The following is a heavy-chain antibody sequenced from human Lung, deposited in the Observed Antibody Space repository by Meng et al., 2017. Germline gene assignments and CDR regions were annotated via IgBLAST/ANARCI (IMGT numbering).Heavy chain of an antibody. CDR3: ASRGGSYSPEFES. Sequence: ASVKVSCKASGYTFTNYYMHCVRQAPGQGLEWMGMMNPNNGNTTYAPKFQSRLTLTRDTSASTVYMEMSSLTSEDTAVYYCASRGGSYSPEFESWGQGTLVTVSP. CDR2: MNPNNGNT. V-gene: IGHV1-46*01. J-gene: IGHJ4*02. CDR1: GYTFTNYY. D-gene: IGHD3-16*01.